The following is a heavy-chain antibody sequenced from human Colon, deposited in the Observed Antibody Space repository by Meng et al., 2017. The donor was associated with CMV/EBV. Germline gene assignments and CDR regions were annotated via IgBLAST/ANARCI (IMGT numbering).Heavy chain of an antibody. D-gene: IGHD6-19*01. Sequence: SETLSLTCNVSGGSVNSGSYYWTWIRQPPGKGLEWIGYISYSGNTNYSPSLKSRLTIEVDTSRNQFSLKLTSMSAADTAMYYCARETSGWSTGIDYWGQGTLVTVSS. CDR1: GGSVNSGSYY. CDR3: ARETSGWSTGIDY. J-gene: IGHJ4*02. V-gene: IGHV4-61*01. CDR2: ISYSGNT.